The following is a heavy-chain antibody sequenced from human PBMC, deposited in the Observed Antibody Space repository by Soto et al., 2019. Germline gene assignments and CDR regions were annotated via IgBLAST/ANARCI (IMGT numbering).Heavy chain of an antibody. V-gene: IGHV3-23*01. CDR2: ISGSGGST. Sequence: GGSLRLSCAASGFTFSSYAMSWVRQAPGKGLEWVSAISGSGGSTYYADSVKGRFTISRDNSKNTLYLQMNSLRAEDTAVYYCAKDRECSRTSCLHSRYDYSEYWGQGTLVTVSS. J-gene: IGHJ4*02. CDR1: GFTFSSYA. CDR3: AKDRECSRTSCLHSRYDYSEY. D-gene: IGHD5-12*01.